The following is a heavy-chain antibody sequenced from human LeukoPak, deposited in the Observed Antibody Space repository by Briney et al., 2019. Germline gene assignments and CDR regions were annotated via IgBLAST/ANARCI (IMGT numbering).Heavy chain of an antibody. Sequence: SETLSLTCTVSGGSVSSGSYFWSWIRQPPGKGLEWIGYIYYSGSTNYNPSLKSRVTISVDTSKNQFSLKLSSVTAADTAVYWCARGIIRGADTPYYYGMDVWGRGTTVTVS. D-gene: IGHD3-10*01. V-gene: IGHV4-61*01. J-gene: IGHJ6*02. CDR1: GGSVSSGSYF. CDR2: IYYSGST. CDR3: ARGIIRGADTPYYYGMDV.